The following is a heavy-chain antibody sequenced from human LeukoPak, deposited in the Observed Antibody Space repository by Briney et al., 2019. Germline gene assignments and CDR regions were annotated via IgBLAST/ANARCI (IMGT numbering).Heavy chain of an antibody. CDR1: GFTVSSNY. V-gene: IGHV3-53*01. CDR3: ARELSEGYAFDI. J-gene: IGHJ3*02. D-gene: IGHD3-16*02. CDR2: IYSGGST. Sequence: AGGSLRLSCAASGFTVSSNYMSWVRQDPGKGLEWVSVIYSGGSTYYADSVKGRFTISRDNSKNTLYLQMNSLRAEDTAVYYCARELSEGYAFDIWGQGSMVTVSS.